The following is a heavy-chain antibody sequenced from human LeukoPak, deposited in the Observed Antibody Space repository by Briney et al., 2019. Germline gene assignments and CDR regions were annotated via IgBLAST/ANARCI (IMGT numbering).Heavy chain of an antibody. Sequence: GGSLRLSCAASGFTFSSYAMHWVRQAPGKGLEWVAVISYDGSNKYYADSVKGRFTISRDNSKYTLYLQMNSLRAEDKAVYYCARAKVGAFAICGQGTMVTVSS. CDR1: GFTFSSYA. D-gene: IGHD1-26*01. CDR2: ISYDGSNK. J-gene: IGHJ3*02. CDR3: ARAKVGAFAI. V-gene: IGHV3-30*04.